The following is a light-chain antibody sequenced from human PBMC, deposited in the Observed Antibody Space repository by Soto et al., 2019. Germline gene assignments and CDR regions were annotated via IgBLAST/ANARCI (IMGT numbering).Light chain of an antibody. J-gene: IGKJ1*01. CDR3: HHYNNWPPWT. Sequence: EIVMTQSPATLYASPGERVTLSCRASQSVSVNLAWYQQNPGQAPRPLIYGASTSATGIPARFSGSGSGTEFTITISSLQSEDFAVYYCHHYNNWPPWTFGQGTKVEIK. CDR2: GAS. V-gene: IGKV3-15*01. CDR1: QSVSVN.